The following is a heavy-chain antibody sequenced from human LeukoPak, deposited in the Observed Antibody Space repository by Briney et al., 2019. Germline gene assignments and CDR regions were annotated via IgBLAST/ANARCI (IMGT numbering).Heavy chain of an antibody. J-gene: IGHJ3*02. CDR1: GFTSSSYS. D-gene: IGHD2-8*01. CDR3: AKDRSAPHMLWNAFDI. V-gene: IGHV3-21*01. CDR2: ISTSSSFI. Sequence: PGGSLRLSCAASGFTSSSYSMNCVRQAPGKGLEWVSSISTSSSFIYYAHSVKGRFTISRDNAKNSLYLQMNSLRAEDTAMYYCAKDRSAPHMLWNAFDIWGQGTMVTVSS.